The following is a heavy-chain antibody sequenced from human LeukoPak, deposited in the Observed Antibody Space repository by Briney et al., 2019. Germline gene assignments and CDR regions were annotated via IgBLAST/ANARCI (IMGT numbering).Heavy chain of an antibody. Sequence: SETLSLTCTVSGGSISSSSYYWGWIRQPPGKGLEWIGSIYYSGSTYYNPPLKSRVTISVDTSKNQFSLKLSSVTAADTAVYYCARDTAMVTRAFYYMDVWGKGTTVTVSS. CDR1: GGSISSSSYY. V-gene: IGHV4-39*01. CDR3: ARDTAMVTRAFYYMDV. J-gene: IGHJ6*03. D-gene: IGHD5-18*01. CDR2: IYYSGST.